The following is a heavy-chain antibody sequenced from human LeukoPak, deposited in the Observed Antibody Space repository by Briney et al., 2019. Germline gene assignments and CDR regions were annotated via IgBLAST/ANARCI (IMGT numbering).Heavy chain of an antibody. Sequence: GGSLRLSCAASGFTFSNVWMNWVRQAPGKGLEWVGRIRSKTHGEAIDYAAPVRGRFTISRDDSKNTLYLQLNSLKTEDTAVYYCVTKVIIAVTGNDYWGQGGLVTVSS. CDR3: VTKVIIAVTGNDY. V-gene: IGHV3-15*07. J-gene: IGHJ4*02. CDR1: GFTFSNVW. D-gene: IGHD6-19*01. CDR2: IRSKTHGEAI.